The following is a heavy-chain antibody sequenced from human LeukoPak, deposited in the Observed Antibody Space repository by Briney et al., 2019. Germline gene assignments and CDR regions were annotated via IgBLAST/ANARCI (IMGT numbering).Heavy chain of an antibody. J-gene: IGHJ4*02. CDR3: ARKRSFDL. V-gene: IGHV4-59*02. CDR1: GDSVSNYY. D-gene: IGHD3-9*01. CDR2: IYYSESA. Sequence: SSETLSLTCTVSGDSVSNYYWSWIRQPPGKRLEWIGCIYYSESATYNPSLKSRVTISLDTSKNQFFLKLSSVTAADTAVYYCARKRSFDLWGQGTLVTVFS.